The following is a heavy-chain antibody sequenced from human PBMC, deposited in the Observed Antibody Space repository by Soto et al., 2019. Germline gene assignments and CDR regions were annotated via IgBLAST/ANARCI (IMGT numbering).Heavy chain of an antibody. J-gene: IGHJ4*02. V-gene: IGHV3-30-3*01. D-gene: IGHD3-22*01. CDR2: ISYDGSNK. CDR3: ARDGNYYDSSGPCLDY. CDR1: GFTFSSYA. Sequence: QVQLVESGGGVVQPGRSLRLSCAASGFTFSSYAMHWVRQAPGKGLEWVAVISYDGSNKYYADSVKGRFTISRDNSKNTLYLQMNSLRAEDTAVYYCARDGNYYDSSGPCLDYWGQGTLVTVSS.